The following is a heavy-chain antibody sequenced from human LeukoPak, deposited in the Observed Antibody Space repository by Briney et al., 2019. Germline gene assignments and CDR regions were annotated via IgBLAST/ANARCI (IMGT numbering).Heavy chain of an antibody. Sequence: PGGSLRLSCAASGFTFSTYAMTWVRQAPGQGLEWVSGISEGGANTYYADLVKGRFTISRDNAKNSLYLQMNSLRAEDTAVYYCARNGGSYYFDFWGQGTLVTVSS. CDR1: GFTFSTYA. J-gene: IGHJ4*02. D-gene: IGHD1-26*01. CDR2: ISEGGANT. V-gene: IGHV3-21*01. CDR3: ARNGGSYYFDF.